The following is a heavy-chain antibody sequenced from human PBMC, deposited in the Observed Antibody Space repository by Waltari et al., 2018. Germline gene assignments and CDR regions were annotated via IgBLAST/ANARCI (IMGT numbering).Heavy chain of an antibody. V-gene: IGHV3-53*02. CDR1: GFSVLSNY. Sequence: EVQMVETGGGLIQPGGAMRLYCRVSGFSVLSNYMTWVRQPPGKGLGWVSYIYSGGSTYYADSVKGRFTISRDNSKNTLYLQMNNLRAEDTAVYYCARENSGSYGEFDFWGQGTLVTVSS. CDR3: ARENSGSYGEFDF. D-gene: IGHD1-26*01. J-gene: IGHJ4*02. CDR2: IYSGGST.